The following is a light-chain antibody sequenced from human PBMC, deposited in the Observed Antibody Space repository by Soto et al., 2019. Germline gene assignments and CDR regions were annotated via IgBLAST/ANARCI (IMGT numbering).Light chain of an antibody. J-gene: IGKJ1*01. CDR1: QNISSY. CDR3: QQYNDWPLT. V-gene: IGKV3-15*01. Sequence: EIVLTQSPGTLSLSPGQRATLSCRASQNISSYLIWYQQKPGQAPSLLIYGAFTRATGVPARFGGTGSGTEFTLTISSLQSEDFALYYCQQYNDWPLTFGQGTKVDI. CDR2: GAF.